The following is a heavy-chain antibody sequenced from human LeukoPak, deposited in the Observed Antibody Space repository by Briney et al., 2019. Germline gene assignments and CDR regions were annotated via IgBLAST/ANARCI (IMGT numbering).Heavy chain of an antibody. Sequence: GGSLRLSCAASGFTFSIYSMNWVRPAPGKGLEWVSYISGNSGTIYYADAVKGRFTIYRDNAKNSKYLQMNSLRAEGTAVYYCARRSEFGVLYYMDVWGTGTTATVSS. V-gene: IGHV3-48*01. D-gene: IGHD3-16*01. CDR3: ARRSEFGVLYYMDV. CDR2: ISGNSGTI. CDR1: GFTFSIYS. J-gene: IGHJ6*03.